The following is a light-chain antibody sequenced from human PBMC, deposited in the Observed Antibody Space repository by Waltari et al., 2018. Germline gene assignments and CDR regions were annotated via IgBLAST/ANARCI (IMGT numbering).Light chain of an antibody. CDR1: SSNIDANT. CDR2: NNN. CDR3: AAWDDSLNGYV. J-gene: IGLJ1*01. Sequence: QSVLTQPPSASGTPGQRVSISCSGSSSNIDANTLSWFQQLPGTAPTPLIYNNNQRPSGVPYRFSGSKSGTSASLAISGLQSEDEADYYCAAWDDSLNGYVFGTGTKVTVL. V-gene: IGLV1-44*01.